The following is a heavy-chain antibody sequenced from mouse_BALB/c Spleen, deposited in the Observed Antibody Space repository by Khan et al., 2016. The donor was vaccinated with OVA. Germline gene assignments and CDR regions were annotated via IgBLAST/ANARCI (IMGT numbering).Heavy chain of an antibody. CDR1: GDSITSGY. V-gene: IGHV3-8*02. CDR3: ARSTYRYAFAY. D-gene: IGHD2-14*01. CDR2: MIYTGYT. J-gene: IGHJ3*01. Sequence: EVQLQESGPSLVKPSQTLSLTCSVTGDSITSGYCSWFRKFPGNKLEYMGYMIYTGYTDYNPSLKSRLAITRHTSKTQYYLQLNSVTTEDTATYYSARSTYRYAFAYWGQGTLVTVSA.